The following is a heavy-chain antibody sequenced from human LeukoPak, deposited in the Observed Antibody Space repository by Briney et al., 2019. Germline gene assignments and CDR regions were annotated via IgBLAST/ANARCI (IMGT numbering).Heavy chain of an antibody. CDR2: IYTSGST. CDR3: AGHHPRNTVDF. CDR1: GGSISSYY. D-gene: IGHD2/OR15-2a*01. V-gene: IGHV4-4*07. Sequence: SETLSLTCTVSGGSISSYYWSWIRQPAGKGLEWIGRIYTSGSTNYNPSLKSRVTTSLDTSKNQFSLKLSSVTAADTAVYYCAGHHPRNTVDFWGQGTLVTVSS. J-gene: IGHJ4*02.